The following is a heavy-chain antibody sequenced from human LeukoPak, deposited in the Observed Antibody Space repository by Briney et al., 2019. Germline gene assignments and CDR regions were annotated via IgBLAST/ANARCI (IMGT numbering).Heavy chain of an antibody. CDR2: IYSTGST. D-gene: IGHD6-6*01. J-gene: IGHJ6*03. V-gene: IGHV4-59*08. CDR1: GGSISSYF. CDR3: ARSSSPQYMDV. Sequence: SETLSLTCTVSGGSISSYFWSWIRQPPGKGLEWIGYIYSTGSTNYNPSLRGRVTISVDTSKNQFSLKLRSVTAADTAVYYCARSSSPQYMDVWGKGTTVTVSS.